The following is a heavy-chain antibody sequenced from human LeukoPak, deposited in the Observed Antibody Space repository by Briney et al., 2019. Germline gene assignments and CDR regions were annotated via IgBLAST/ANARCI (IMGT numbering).Heavy chain of an antibody. CDR3: ARGLAVAGFDY. J-gene: IGHJ4*02. V-gene: IGHV4-59*01. CDR2: IYYSGST. CDR1: GGSISSYY. D-gene: IGHD6-19*01. Sequence: PSETLSLTCTFCGGSISSYYWSWIRQPPGKGLEGIGYIYYSGSTNYNPSLKSRVTISVDTSKNQFSLKLSSVTAADTAVYYCARGLAVAGFDYWGQGTLVTVSS.